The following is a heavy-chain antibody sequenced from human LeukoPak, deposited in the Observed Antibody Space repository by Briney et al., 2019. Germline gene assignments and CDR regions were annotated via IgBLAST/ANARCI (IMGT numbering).Heavy chain of an antibody. CDR3: ATGGRHSYGSGRHQQNPFDY. V-gene: IGHV4-34*01. D-gene: IGHD3-10*01. CDR2: INHSGST. CDR1: GGSFSGYY. J-gene: IGHJ4*02. Sequence: SETLSLTCAVYGGSFSGYYWSRIRQPPGKGLEWIGEINHSGSTNYNPSLKSRVTISVDTSKNQFSLKLSSVTAADTAVYYCATGGRHSYGSGRHQQNPFDYWGQGTLVTVSS.